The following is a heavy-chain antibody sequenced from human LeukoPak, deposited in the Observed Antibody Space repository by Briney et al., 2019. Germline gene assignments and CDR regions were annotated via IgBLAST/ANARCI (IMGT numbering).Heavy chain of an antibody. CDR1: GFTFSDYW. CDR2: IDSDGSNT. D-gene: IGHD1-14*01. J-gene: IGHJ3*02. Sequence: GGSLRLSCAASGFTFSDYWMHWVRQAPGKGLVWVSRIDSDGSNTIYADSVKGRFTISRDNVKNSLYLQMNSLRAEDTAVYYCARDNQAFDIWGQGTMVTVSS. V-gene: IGHV3-74*01. CDR3: ARDNQAFDI.